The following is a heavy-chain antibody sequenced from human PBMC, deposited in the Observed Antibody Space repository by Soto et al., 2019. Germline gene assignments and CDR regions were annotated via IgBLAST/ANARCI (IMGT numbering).Heavy chain of an antibody. CDR2: CDPEDGET. CDR1: GYTLTELS. D-gene: IGHD1-1*01. J-gene: IGHJ4*02. V-gene: IGHV1-24*01. CDR3: GKKGTGGPLDF. Sequence: ASVKVSCKVSGYTLTELSMHWVRQAPGKGLEWMGGCDPEDGETIYAQKCQVRVTMTTDTATSTVYMELRSLRSDDTAVYYCGKKGTGGPLDFWAQGTLVPGSS.